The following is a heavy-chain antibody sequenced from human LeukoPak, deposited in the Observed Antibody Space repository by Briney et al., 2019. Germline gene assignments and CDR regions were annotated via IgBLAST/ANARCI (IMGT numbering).Heavy chain of an antibody. CDR1: GYTFTGYY. CDR3: ARVSFIAVAGNPYFDY. Sequence: GASVKVSCKASGYTFTGYYMHWVRQAPGQGLEWMGWINPNSGGTNYAQKFQGRVTMTRDTSISTAYMELSRLRSDDTAVYYCARVSFIAVAGNPYFDYWGQGTLVTVSS. V-gene: IGHV1-2*02. J-gene: IGHJ4*02. CDR2: INPNSGGT. D-gene: IGHD6-19*01.